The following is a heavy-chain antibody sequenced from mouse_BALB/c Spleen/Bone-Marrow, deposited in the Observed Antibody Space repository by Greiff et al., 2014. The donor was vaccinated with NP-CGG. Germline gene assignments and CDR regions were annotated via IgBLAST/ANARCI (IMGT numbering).Heavy chain of an antibody. D-gene: IGHD6-1*01. V-gene: IGHV1-5*01. CDR3: TPLARNYFDY. CDR1: GYTFTSYW. CDR2: IYPGNSDT. J-gene: IGHJ2*01. Sequence: VQLQQSGTVLARPGASVKMSCKASGYTFTSYWMHWVKQRPGQGLEWIGTIYPGNSDTTYNQKFKGKAKLTAVTFTSTAYMELSSLTNEDSAVYYCTPLARNYFDYWGQGTTLTVSS.